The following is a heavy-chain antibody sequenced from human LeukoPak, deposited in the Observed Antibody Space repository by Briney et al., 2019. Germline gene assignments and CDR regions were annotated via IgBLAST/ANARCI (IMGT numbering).Heavy chain of an antibody. CDR1: GGSFSGYY. J-gene: IGHJ4*02. CDR2: INHGGST. CDR3: AREFPPDSSSPRYYFDY. V-gene: IGHV4-34*01. D-gene: IGHD6-13*01. Sequence: PSETLSLTCAVYGGSFSGYYWSWIRQPPGKGLEWIGEINHGGSTNYSPSLKSRVTISVDTSKNQFSLRLTSVTAADTAVYYCAREFPPDSSSPRYYFDYWGQGTLVTVSS.